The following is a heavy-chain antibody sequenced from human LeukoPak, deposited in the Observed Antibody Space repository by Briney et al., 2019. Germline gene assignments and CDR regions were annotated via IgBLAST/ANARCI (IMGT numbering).Heavy chain of an antibody. D-gene: IGHD3-22*01. Sequence: GESLRLSCAASGFTFDDYTMHWVRQAPGKGLEWVSLISWDGGSTYYADSVKGRFTISRDNSKNSLYLQMNSLRTEDTALYYCAKDIGPDDTTYYFDYWGQGTLVTVSS. V-gene: IGHV3-43*01. J-gene: IGHJ4*02. CDR2: ISWDGGST. CDR3: AKDIGPDDTTYYFDY. CDR1: GFTFDDYT.